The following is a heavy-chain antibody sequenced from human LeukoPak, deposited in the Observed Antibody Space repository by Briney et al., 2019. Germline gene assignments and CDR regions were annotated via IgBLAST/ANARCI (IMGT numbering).Heavy chain of an antibody. Sequence: PSETLSLTCAVYGGAFSGYYWSWVRQAPGKGLEWVSAISGSGGSTYYADSVKGRFTISRDNSKNTLYLQMNSLRAEDTAVYYCAKAPTYGVVYYFDYWGQGTLVTVSS. CDR2: ISGSGGST. V-gene: IGHV3-23*01. D-gene: IGHD4-17*01. CDR3: AKAPTYGVVYYFDY. J-gene: IGHJ4*02. CDR1: GGAFSGYY.